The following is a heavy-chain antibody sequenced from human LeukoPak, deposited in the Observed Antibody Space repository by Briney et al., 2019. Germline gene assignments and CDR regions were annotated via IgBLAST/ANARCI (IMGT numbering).Heavy chain of an antibody. J-gene: IGHJ4*02. CDR2: IYYSGST. CDR3: AGRGYSYGYDY. CDR1: GGSISSYY. V-gene: IGHV4-59*01. Sequence: HSETLSLTCIVSGGSISSYYWSWIRQPPGKGLEWIGYIYYSGSTNYNPSLKSRVTISVDTSKNQFSLKLSSVTAADTAVYYCAGRGYSYGYDYWGQGTLVTVSS. D-gene: IGHD5-18*01.